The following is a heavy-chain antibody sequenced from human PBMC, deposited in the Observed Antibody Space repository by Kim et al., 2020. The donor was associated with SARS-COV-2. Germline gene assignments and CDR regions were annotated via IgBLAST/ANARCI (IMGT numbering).Heavy chain of an antibody. D-gene: IGHD6-13*01. CDR3: ARGVEYSSSSTEYFQH. CDR2: IYPGDSDT. CDR1: GYSFTSYW. Sequence: GESLKISCKGSGYSFTSYWIGWVRQMPGKGLEWMGIIYPGDSDTRYSPSFQGQVTISADKSISTAYLQWSSLKASDTAMYYCARGVEYSSSSTEYFQHWGQGTLVTVSS. J-gene: IGHJ1*01. V-gene: IGHV5-51*01.